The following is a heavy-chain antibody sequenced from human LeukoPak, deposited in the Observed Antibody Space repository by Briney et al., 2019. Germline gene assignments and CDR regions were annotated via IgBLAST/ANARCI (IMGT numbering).Heavy chain of an antibody. CDR2: IYYSGST. V-gene: IGHV4-30-4*01. D-gene: IGHD3-10*01. CDR1: GGSISSGDYY. Sequence: SQTLSLTCTVSGGSISSGDYYWSWIRQPPGKGLEWIGYIYYSGSTYYNPSLKSRVTISVDTSENQFSLKLSSVTAADTAVYYCARAITMESAFDIWGQGTMVAVSS. J-gene: IGHJ3*02. CDR3: ARAITMESAFDI.